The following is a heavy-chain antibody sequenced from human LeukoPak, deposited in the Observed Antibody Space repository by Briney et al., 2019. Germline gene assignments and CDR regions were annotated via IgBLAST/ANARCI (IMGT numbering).Heavy chain of an antibody. D-gene: IGHD6-19*01. Sequence: PSETLSVTCIVSGGSIDSYYWTWLRQPPGKGLEWIAYIFYSASTNYNPSLKSRATITVDTSKNQFSLNLRSVTAADMAVYYCARGRTSGGYPHFDSWGQGIQVTASS. CDR2: IFYSAST. CDR1: GGSIDSYY. CDR3: ARGRTSGGYPHFDS. V-gene: IGHV4-59*01. J-gene: IGHJ4*02.